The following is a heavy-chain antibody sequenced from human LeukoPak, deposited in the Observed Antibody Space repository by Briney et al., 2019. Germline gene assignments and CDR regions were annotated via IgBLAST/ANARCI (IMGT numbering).Heavy chain of an antibody. J-gene: IGHJ4*02. CDR2: TYFRSKWYN. CDR3: ANFYLDN. Sequence: SGPGLLKPSQTLSLTCAISGDTVSSNSAAWNWIRQSPSRGLEWLGRTYFRSKWYNDYAESVKGRISINPDTSKNQFSLQLNSVNPEDTAVYYCANFYLDNWSQGSLVTVSS. CDR1: GDTVSSNSAA. D-gene: IGHD2/OR15-2a*01. V-gene: IGHV6-1*01.